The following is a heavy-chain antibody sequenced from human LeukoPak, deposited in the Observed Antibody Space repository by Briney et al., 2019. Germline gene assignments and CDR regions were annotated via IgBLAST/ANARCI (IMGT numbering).Heavy chain of an antibody. CDR3: VREVERAGSFDY. Sequence: ASVKVSCKASGYTFTGYYMHWVRQAPGQGLEWMGWINPNSGGTNYAQKFQGRVTMTRDTSISTAYMELSRLRSDETAVYYCVREVERAGSFDYWGQGTLVTVSS. CDR2: INPNSGGT. D-gene: IGHD1-1*01. J-gene: IGHJ4*02. V-gene: IGHV1-2*02. CDR1: GYTFTGYY.